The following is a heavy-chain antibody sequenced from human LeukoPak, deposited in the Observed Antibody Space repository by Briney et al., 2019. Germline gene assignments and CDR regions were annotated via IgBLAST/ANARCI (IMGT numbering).Heavy chain of an antibody. D-gene: IGHD6-13*01. V-gene: IGHV3-9*01. J-gene: IGHJ4*02. CDR1: GFTFDDYA. CDR3: AKDRGLEQQLAEGFDY. CDR2: ISWNSGSI. Sequence: PGRSLRLSCAASGFTFDDYAMHWVRHAPGKGLEWVSGISWNSGSIGYADSVKGRFTISRDNAKNSLYLQMNSLRAEDTALYYCAKDRGLEQQLAEGFDYWGQGTLVTVSS.